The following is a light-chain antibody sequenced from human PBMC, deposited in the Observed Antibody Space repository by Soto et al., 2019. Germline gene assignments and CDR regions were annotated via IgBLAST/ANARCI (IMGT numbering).Light chain of an antibody. V-gene: IGKV1-13*02. J-gene: IGKJ5*01. Sequence: IQMTQSPSSVSASVGDRVTITCRASQGISSALAWYQQKPGKAPKLLIYDASSLESGVPSRFSGSGSGTDFTLTITSLQPEDFATYYCQQANSISITFGQGTRLAIK. CDR2: DAS. CDR3: QQANSISIT. CDR1: QGISSA.